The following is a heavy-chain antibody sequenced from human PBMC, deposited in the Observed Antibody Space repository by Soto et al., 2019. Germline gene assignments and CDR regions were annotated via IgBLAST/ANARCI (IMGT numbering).Heavy chain of an antibody. CDR2: VYYTGST. V-gene: IGHV4-59*01. J-gene: IGHJ4*02. CDR1: GDSISTFY. D-gene: IGHD3-22*01. Sequence: SETLSLTCTVSGDSISTFYWGWMRQSPGKELEWIGYVYYTGSTNYNPSLKSRVTISVDRSKNQFSLRLTSANAADTAVYYCARGRTVRNYADDSSDYFYFFDYWGQGTQVTVSS. CDR3: ARGRTVRNYADDSSDYFYFFDY.